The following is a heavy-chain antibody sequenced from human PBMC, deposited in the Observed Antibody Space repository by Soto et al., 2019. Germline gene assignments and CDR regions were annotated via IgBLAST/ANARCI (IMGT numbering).Heavy chain of an antibody. CDR2: IKPDGSER. V-gene: IGHV3-7*04. D-gene: IGHD7-27*01. CDR1: GFTFGTYW. J-gene: IGHJ4*02. CDR3: ATDLNWEQY. Sequence: EVQLVESGGGLVQPGGSLRLSCAASGFTFGTYWMTWVRQAQGKGLECVGNIKPDGSERYYVDSVKGRFTISRDNAKNSLYLHMNSLRAEDTAVYYCATDLNWEQYWGQGTLVTVSS.